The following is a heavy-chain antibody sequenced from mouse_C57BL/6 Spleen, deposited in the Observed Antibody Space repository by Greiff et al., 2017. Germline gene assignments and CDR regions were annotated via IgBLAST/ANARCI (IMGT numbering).Heavy chain of an antibody. V-gene: IGHV1-69*01. CDR2: IDPSDSYT. CDR3: ARSTIGYYAMDY. J-gene: IGHJ4*01. D-gene: IGHD2-14*01. Sequence: QVQLQQPGAELVMPGASVKLSCKASGYTFTSYWMHWVKQRPGQGLEWIGEIDPSDSYTNYNQKFKGKSTLTVDKSSSTAYMQLSSLTSEDSAVDYCARSTIGYYAMDYWGQGTSVTVSS. CDR1: GYTFTSYW.